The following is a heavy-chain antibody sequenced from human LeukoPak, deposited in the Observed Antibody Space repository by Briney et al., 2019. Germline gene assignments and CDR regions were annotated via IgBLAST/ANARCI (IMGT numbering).Heavy chain of an antibody. CDR2: ISGSGGST. CDR1: GFTFSSYA. Sequence: GGSLRLSCAASGFTFSSYAMSWVRQAPGKGLEWVSAISGSGGSTYYADSVKGRFTISRDNSKNTLYLQMNSLRAEDTAVYYCAKPIPYYYDSSGYFTHFFDYWGQGTLVTVSS. V-gene: IGHV3-23*01. CDR3: AKPIPYYYDSSGYFTHFFDY. J-gene: IGHJ4*02. D-gene: IGHD3-22*01.